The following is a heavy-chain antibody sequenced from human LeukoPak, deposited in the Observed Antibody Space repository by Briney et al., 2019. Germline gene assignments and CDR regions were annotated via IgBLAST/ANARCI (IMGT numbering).Heavy chain of an antibody. CDR1: GGSISSGEYY. CDR2: IYYSGST. J-gene: IGHJ4*02. CDR3: ARGPTYYYDSSGLYYFDY. D-gene: IGHD3-22*01. Sequence: SQTLSLTCTVSGGSISSGEYYWSWIRQPPGKGLEWIGYIYYSGSTYYNPSLKSRVTISVDTSKNQFSLKLSSVTAADTAVYYCARGPTYYYDSSGLYYFDYWGQGTLVTVSS. V-gene: IGHV4-30-4*01.